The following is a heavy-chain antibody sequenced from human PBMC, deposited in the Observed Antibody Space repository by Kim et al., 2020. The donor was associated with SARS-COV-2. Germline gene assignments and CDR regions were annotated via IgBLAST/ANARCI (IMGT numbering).Heavy chain of an antibody. CDR3: ARDDYGNYDYYYGMDV. J-gene: IGHJ6*02. Sequence: ASVKVSCKASGYTFTSYGISWVRQAPGQGFEWMGWISAYNDNTNYAQKLQGRVIMTTDTSTSTAYMELRSLRSDDTAVYYCARDDYGNYDYYYGMDVWGQGTTVTVSS. CDR1: GYTFTSYG. D-gene: IGHD4-17*01. CDR2: ISAYNDNT. V-gene: IGHV1-18*01.